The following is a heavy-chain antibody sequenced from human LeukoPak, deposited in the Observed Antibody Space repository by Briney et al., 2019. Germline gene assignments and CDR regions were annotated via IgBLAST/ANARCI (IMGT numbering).Heavy chain of an antibody. CDR2: IDPNSGGT. D-gene: IGHD3-10*01. CDR3: ARGRGTTMVRGVITNYFDL. V-gene: IGHV1-2*02. Sequence: ASVKVSCKASGYTFTAHYIHWVRQAPGQGLEWMGSIDPNSGGTNYAQRFLGSVTMTGDTSINTAFMEVRRLRSDDTAIYYCARGRGTTMVRGVITNYFDLRGRGSLVTVSS. CDR1: GYTFTAHY. J-gene: IGHJ2*01.